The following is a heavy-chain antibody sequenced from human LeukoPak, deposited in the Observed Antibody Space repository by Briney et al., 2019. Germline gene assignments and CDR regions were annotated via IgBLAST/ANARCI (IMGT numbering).Heavy chain of an antibody. V-gene: IGHV4-59*08. J-gene: IGHJ4*02. CDR1: GDSISSNY. D-gene: IGHD1-26*01. CDR3: ARQPYTIGAYYFDY. Sequence: PSETLSLTCIVSGDSISSNYWSWIRQPPGKGLEWIGYIFHSGNTNYNPSLKSRVTMSIDTSKNQFSLRLSSVTAADTAVYYCARQPYTIGAYYFDYWGPGTLVSVSS. CDR2: IFHSGNT.